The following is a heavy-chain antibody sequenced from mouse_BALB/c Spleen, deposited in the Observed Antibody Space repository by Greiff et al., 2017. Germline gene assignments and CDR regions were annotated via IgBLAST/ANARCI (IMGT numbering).Heavy chain of an antibody. CDR3: TRDNYGFAY. V-gene: IGHV5-6-4*01. D-gene: IGHD2-1*01. CDR1: GFTFSSYT. Sequence: EVKLMESGGGLVKPGGSLKLSCAASGFTFSSYTMSWVRQTPEKRLEWVATISSGGSYTYYPDSVKGRFTISRDNAKNTLYLQMSSLKSEDTAMYYCTRDNYGFAYWGQGTLVTVSA. J-gene: IGHJ3*01. CDR2: ISSGGSYT.